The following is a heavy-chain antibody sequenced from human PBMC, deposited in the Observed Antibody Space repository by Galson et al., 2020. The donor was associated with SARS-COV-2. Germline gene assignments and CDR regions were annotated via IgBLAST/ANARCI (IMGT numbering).Heavy chain of an antibody. CDR3: ARNQVVRGWYDAFDI. Sequence: SETLYLTCTFTGGSINSGGYYWSWIRQHPGKGLEWFGYIYYSGSTSYNPSLKSLLTISVDTSKNQFSLNLRSVSAADTAVYYCARNQVVRGWYDAFDIWGQGTMVTVSS. CDR1: GGSINSGGYY. V-gene: IGHV4-31*01. CDR2: IYYSGST. D-gene: IGHD6-19*01. J-gene: IGHJ3*02.